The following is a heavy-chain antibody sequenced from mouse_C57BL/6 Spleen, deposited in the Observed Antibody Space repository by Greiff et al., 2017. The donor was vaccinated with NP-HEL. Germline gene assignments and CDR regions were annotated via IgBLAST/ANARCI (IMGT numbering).Heavy chain of an antibody. CDR1: GFTFSSYT. Sequence: DVMLVESGGGLVKPGGSLKLSCAASGFTFSSYTMSWVRQTPEKRLEWVATISGGGGNTYYPDSVKGRFTISRDNAKNTLYLQMSSLRSEDTALYYCARYYYGPYAMDYWGQGTSVTVSS. V-gene: IGHV5-9*01. CDR3: ARYYYGPYAMDY. D-gene: IGHD1-1*01. J-gene: IGHJ4*01. CDR2: ISGGGGNT.